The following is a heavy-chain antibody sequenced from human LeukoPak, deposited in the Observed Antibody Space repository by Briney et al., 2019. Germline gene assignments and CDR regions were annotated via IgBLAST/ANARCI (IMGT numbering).Heavy chain of an antibody. V-gene: IGHV3-72*01. CDR2: IRKKSDSYTT. Sequence: GGSLRLSCVASGFTVSDHYLDWVRQAPGKGLEWVGLIRKKSDSYTTDYAASVKGRFTISSDDSTNSVYLQMSGLKREDMAVYYCADIGSGGSNTRWGEGTVVTVST. D-gene: IGHD2-15*01. CDR3: ADIGSGGSNTR. CDR1: GFTVSDHY. J-gene: IGHJ1*01.